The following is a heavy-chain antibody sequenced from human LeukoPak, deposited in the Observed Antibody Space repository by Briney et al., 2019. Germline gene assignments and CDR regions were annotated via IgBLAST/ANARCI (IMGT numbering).Heavy chain of an antibody. CDR3: ARDYDSSGYPDYGFDY. CDR1: GGTFSSYT. V-gene: IGHV1-69*04. CDR2: IIPILGIA. J-gene: IGHJ4*02. Sequence: SVKVSCKASGGTFSSYTISWVRQAPGQGLEWMGRIIPILGIANYAQKFQGRVTITADKSTSTAYMELSSLRSEDTAVYYRARDYDSSGYPDYGFDYWGRGTLVTVSS. D-gene: IGHD3-22*01.